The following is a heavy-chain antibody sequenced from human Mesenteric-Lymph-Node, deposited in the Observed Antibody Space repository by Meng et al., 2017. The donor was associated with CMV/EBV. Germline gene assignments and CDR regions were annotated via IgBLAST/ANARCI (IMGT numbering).Heavy chain of an antibody. D-gene: IGHD2-2*01. Sequence: PGGTFSKSAISWVRQAPGHGLEWRGGFIPIFGTADYAQKCQGRVMITADDSTSMAYMELSSLRSDDTAVYYCARACSSTSCYGNFDYWGQGTLVTVSS. V-gene: IGHV1-69*01. CDR2: FIPIFGTA. J-gene: IGHJ4*02. CDR3: ARACSSTSCYGNFDY. CDR1: GGTFSKSA.